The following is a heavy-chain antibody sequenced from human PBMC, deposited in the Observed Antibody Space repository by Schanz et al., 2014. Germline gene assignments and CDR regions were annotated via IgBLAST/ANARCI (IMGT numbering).Heavy chain of an antibody. CDR1: GFPFSDYF. D-gene: IGHD5-12*01. V-gene: IGHV3-11*01. CDR2: ISGSSRTI. Sequence: VQLVQSGGGLVQPGGSLRLSCTASGFPFSDYFMAWIRQPPGRGLEWVSYISGSSRTIYYADSVKGRFTMSRDNAKNSVFLQMNSLRAEDTAVYYCARKVVATIGGYYDNWGQGTLVIVSS. CDR3: ARKVVATIGGYYDN. J-gene: IGHJ4*02.